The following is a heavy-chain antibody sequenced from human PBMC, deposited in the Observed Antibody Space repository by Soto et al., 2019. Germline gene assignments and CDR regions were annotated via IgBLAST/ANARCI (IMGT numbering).Heavy chain of an antibody. D-gene: IGHD6-19*01. J-gene: IGHJ4*02. CDR3: ASFPRYSSGWYGLFDY. V-gene: IGHV1-69*13. CDR1: GGTFSSYA. Sequence: SVKVSCKASGGTFSSYAISWVRQAPGQGLEWMGGIIPIFGTANYAQKFQGRVTITADESTSTAYMELSSLRSEDTAVYYCASFPRYSSGWYGLFDYWGQGTLVTVSS. CDR2: IIPIFGTA.